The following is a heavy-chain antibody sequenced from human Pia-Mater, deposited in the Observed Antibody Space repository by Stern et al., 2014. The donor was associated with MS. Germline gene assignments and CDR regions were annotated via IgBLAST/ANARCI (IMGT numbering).Heavy chain of an antibody. CDR2: VAGFNGGV. CDR3: ASERYTYYDDQRPPGGFDP. Sequence: QLEESGPEVKKPGTSVKVSCKASGITFSHYVIQWLRQARGQRPEWIGRVAGFNGGVNYAPRFQERVTITRDMSTSTVYMELRSLKSEDTAIYYCASERYTYYDDQRPPGGFDPWGQGTLVTVSS. J-gene: IGHJ5*02. V-gene: IGHV1-58*02. D-gene: IGHD5-18*01. CDR1: GITFSHYV.